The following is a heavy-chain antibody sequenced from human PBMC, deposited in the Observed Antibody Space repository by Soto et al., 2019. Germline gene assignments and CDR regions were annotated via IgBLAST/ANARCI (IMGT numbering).Heavy chain of an antibody. V-gene: IGHV4-39*01. CDR3: ARPWVGFGGVIAWGAFDI. Sequence: SETLSLTCTVSGGSISSSSYYWGWIRQPPGKGLEWIGSIYYSGSTYYNPSLKSRVTISVDTSKNQFSLKLSSVTAADTAVYYCARPWVGFGGVIAWGAFDIWGQGTMVTVSS. D-gene: IGHD3-16*02. J-gene: IGHJ3*02. CDR2: IYYSGST. CDR1: GGSISSSSYY.